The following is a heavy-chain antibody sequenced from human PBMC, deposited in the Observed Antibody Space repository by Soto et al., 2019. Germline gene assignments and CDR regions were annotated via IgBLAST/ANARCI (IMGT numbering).Heavy chain of an antibody. CDR3: AKGIALVRGVIIDIDV. Sequence: GGSLRLSCAASGFTFSNYGMHWVRQAPGKGLEWVTLISYNGDKEYYADSVKGRFIISRDNSKNTVDLQMNSLRAEDTAVYYCAKGIALVRGVIIDIDVWGRGTTVTVSS. V-gene: IGHV3-30*18. CDR1: GFTFSNYG. D-gene: IGHD3-10*01. J-gene: IGHJ6*02. CDR2: ISYNGDKE.